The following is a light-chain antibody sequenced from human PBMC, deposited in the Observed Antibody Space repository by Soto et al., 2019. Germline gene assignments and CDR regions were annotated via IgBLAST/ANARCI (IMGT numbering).Light chain of an antibody. CDR2: GAS. CDR1: QSVSSSY. CDR3: QQYGSSPMYT. V-gene: IGKV3-20*01. Sequence: EIVLTQSPGTLSLSPGERATLSCRASQSVSSSYLAWYQQKPGQAPRLIIYGASSRATGIPDRFSGSGSGPDFTLTISRLEPEDFAVSYCQQYGSSPMYTFGQGTQLEIK. J-gene: IGKJ2*01.